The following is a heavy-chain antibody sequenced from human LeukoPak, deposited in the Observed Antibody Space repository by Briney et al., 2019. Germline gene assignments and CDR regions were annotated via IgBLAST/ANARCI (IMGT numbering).Heavy chain of an antibody. CDR2: ISSSSSSI. V-gene: IGHV3-48*04. J-gene: IGHJ4*02. CDR1: GFTFTSYS. D-gene: IGHD3-10*01. CDR3: AKEGPVRGVVSFDF. Sequence: GGSLRLSCAASGFTFTSYSMTLVRQAPGKGLEWVSYISSSSSSIYYADSVKGRFTISRDNAKNSLYLQMNSLRAEDTALYYCAKEGPVRGVVSFDFWGQGTLVTVSS.